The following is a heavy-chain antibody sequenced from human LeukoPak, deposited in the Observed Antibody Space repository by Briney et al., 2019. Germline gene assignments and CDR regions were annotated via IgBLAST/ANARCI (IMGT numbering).Heavy chain of an antibody. CDR2: ISYSGSS. Sequence: SETLSLTCTVPGGSYSTYYWSWIRPPPGKGLEWIGYISYSGSSNYNPSLKSRVTISVDTSKNQFSLKLNSVTAADTAVYYCARGIYSSGWYGFDYWGQGTLVTVSS. J-gene: IGHJ4*02. V-gene: IGHV4-59*01. CDR3: ARGIYSSGWYGFDY. D-gene: IGHD6-19*01. CDR1: GGSYSTYY.